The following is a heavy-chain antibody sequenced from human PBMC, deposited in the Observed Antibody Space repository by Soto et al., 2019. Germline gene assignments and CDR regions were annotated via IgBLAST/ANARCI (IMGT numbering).Heavy chain of an antibody. V-gene: IGHV3-23*01. Sequence: EVQLLESGGGLVQPGGSLRLSCAASGFTFSSYAMSWVRQAPGKGLEWVSAISGSGGSTYYADSVKGRFTISRDNSKNTLYLQMNSLRAEDTAVYYCAKRDDELGYCSGGSCRGSYYMDVWCKGTTVTVSS. CDR2: ISGSGGST. CDR3: AKRDDELGYCSGGSCRGSYYMDV. CDR1: GFTFSSYA. D-gene: IGHD2-15*01. J-gene: IGHJ6*03.